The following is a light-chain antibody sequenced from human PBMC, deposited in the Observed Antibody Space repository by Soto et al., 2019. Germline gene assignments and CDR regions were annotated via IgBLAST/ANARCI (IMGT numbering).Light chain of an antibody. V-gene: IGKV2-24*01. Sequence: DVVLTQTPLSSPVTLGQPASISRRSSQSLVYSDGNTYLSWLQQRPGQPPRLLIYQISNRLSGVPDRFSGSGAGTDFTLKISRVEAEDVGVYYCMQFAHFPRTFGQGTKVEI. CDR2: QIS. J-gene: IGKJ1*01. CDR1: QSLVYSDGNTY. CDR3: MQFAHFPRT.